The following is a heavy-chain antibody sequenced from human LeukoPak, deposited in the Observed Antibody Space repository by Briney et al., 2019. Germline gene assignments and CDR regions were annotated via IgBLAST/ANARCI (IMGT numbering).Heavy chain of an antibody. D-gene: IGHD2-2*01. CDR2: ISYDGSNT. J-gene: IGHJ4*02. Sequence: GGSLRLSCAASGFTFSSYAMHWVRQAPGKGLEWVAVISYDGSNTYYADSVKGRFTISRDNSKNTLYLQMNSLRAEDTAVYYCARGDCSSTSCSADYWGQGTLVTVSS. V-gene: IGHV3-30*04. CDR1: GFTFSSYA. CDR3: ARGDCSSTSCSADY.